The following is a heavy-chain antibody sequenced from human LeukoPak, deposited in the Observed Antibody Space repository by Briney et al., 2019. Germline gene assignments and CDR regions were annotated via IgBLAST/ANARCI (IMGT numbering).Heavy chain of an antibody. V-gene: IGHV4-59*11. CDR3: ARGGSGTGDY. Sequence: SETLSLTCTVSGGSISSHYWSWIRQPPGKGLEWIGYIYYSGSTNYNPFLKSRVTISVDTPKNQFSLKLSSVTAADTAVYYCARGGSGTGDYWGQGTLVTVSS. J-gene: IGHJ4*02. CDR2: IYYSGST. D-gene: IGHD1-1*01. CDR1: GGSISSHY.